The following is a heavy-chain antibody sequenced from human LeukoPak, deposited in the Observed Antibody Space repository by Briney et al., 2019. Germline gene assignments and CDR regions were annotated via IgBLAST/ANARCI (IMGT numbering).Heavy chain of an antibody. V-gene: IGHV4-39*07. J-gene: IGHJ4*02. CDR3: ARGGGMVAGPFDY. Sequence: PSETLSLTCTVSGGSISTSNYYWGWVCQPPGKGLEWIANIYYGGGTYYPPSLQSRVTVSVDTSKNQFSLKLTSVTATDTAVYYCARGGGMVAGPFDYWGQGALVTVSS. CDR2: IYYGGGT. CDR1: GGSISTSNYY. D-gene: IGHD6-19*01.